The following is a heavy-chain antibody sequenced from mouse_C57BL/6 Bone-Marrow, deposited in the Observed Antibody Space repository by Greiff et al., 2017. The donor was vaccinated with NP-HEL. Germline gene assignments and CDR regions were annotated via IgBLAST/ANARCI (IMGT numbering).Heavy chain of an antibody. Sequence: VQLQQSGAELVRPGASVTLSCKASGYTFTDYEMHWVKQTPVHGLEWIGAIDPETGGTAYNQKFKGKAILTADKSSSTAYMELRSLTSDDSAVYYCTSPYYYGSSYAYWGQGTLVTVSA. CDR2: IDPETGGT. V-gene: IGHV1-15*01. CDR1: GYTFTDYE. CDR3: TSPYYYGSSYAY. J-gene: IGHJ3*01. D-gene: IGHD1-1*01.